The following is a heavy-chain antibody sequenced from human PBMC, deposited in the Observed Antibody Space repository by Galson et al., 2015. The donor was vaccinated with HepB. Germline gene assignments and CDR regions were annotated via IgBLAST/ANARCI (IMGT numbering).Heavy chain of an antibody. D-gene: IGHD6-19*01. CDR2: ISAYNGDT. J-gene: IGHJ5*02. CDR1: GHTFTSSG. CDR3: ARDPRVAVAGQFYYLDP. Sequence: SVKVSCKATGHTFTSSGFSWVRQAPGKGLEWMGWISAYNGDTDYAQKFQGRVTMTTDTSTSTVYMELGSLIYDDTAVYYCARDPRVAVAGQFYYLDPWGQGTLVTVSS. V-gene: IGHV1-18*01.